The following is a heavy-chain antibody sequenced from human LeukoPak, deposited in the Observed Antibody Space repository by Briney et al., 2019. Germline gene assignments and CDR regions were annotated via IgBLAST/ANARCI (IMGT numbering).Heavy chain of an antibody. CDR1: GGSFSGYY. V-gene: IGHV4-34*01. D-gene: IGHD6-19*01. Sequence: SETLSLTCAVYGGSFSGYYWSWIRQPPGKGLEWIGEINHSGSTNYNPSLKSRVTISVDRSKNQFSLKLSSVTAADTAVYYCARTGSVVAGTPYYYYGMDVWGQGTTVTVSS. CDR2: INHSGST. CDR3: ARTGSVVAGTPYYYYGMDV. J-gene: IGHJ6*02.